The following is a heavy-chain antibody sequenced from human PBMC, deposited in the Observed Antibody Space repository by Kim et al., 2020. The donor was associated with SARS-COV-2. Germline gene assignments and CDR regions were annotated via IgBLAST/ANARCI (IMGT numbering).Heavy chain of an antibody. D-gene: IGHD5-12*01. J-gene: IGHJ6*02. CDR2: IRSKAYGGTT. V-gene: IGHV3-49*03. CDR1: GFTFGDYA. Sequence: GGSLRLSCTASGFTFGDYAMSWFRQAPGKGLEWVGFIRSKAYGGTTEYAASVKGRFTISRDDSKSIAYLQMNSLKTEDTAVYYCTRGKNVDIVATNYGMDVWGQGTTVTVSS. CDR3: TRGKNVDIVATNYGMDV.